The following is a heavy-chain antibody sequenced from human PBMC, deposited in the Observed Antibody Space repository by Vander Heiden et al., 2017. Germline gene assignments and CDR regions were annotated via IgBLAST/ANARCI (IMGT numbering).Heavy chain of an antibody. D-gene: IGHD6-6*01. CDR2: ITGGGVTT. CDR3: ARAPAIAGRSYFYYGMEV. CDR1: GFTFSNHA. V-gene: IGHV3-23*01. Sequence: VQLLESGGDLVQPGGSLRLSGAGSGFTFSNHAMIWVRQSTGKGLECVSAITGGGVTTYYADSVRGRFTISRDNSINTLYLQMNSLRGEDTAVYYCARAPAIAGRSYFYYGMEVWGQGTTVNV. J-gene: IGHJ6*02.